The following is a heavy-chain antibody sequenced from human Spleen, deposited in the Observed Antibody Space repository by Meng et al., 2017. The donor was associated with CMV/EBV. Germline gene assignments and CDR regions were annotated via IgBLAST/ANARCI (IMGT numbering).Heavy chain of an antibody. CDR2: IDWDDDK. J-gene: IGHJ6*02. D-gene: IGHD1-20*01. CDR3: ARVRYNTNGRYYYGVDV. V-gene: IGHV2-70*20. CDR1: GFSLSTSGMS. Sequence: SGPTLVKPTQTLTLTCTFSGFSLSTSGMSVTWVRQPPGKALEWLALIDWDDDKSYTTSLKTRLTISKDSSKNQVVLTMTNMDPVDTATYYCARVRYNTNGRYYYGVDVWGQGTTVTVSS.